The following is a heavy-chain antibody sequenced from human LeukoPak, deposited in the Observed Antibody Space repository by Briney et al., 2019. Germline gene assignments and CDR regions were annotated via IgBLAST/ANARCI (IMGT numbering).Heavy chain of an antibody. D-gene: IGHD6-19*01. Sequence: GRSLRLSCAASGFTFSSYGMHWVRQAPGKGLEWVAVISYDGSNKYYADSVKGRFTISRDNSKNTLYLQMNSLRAEDTAVYYCAKDRQWLVWDAFDIWGQGTMVTVSS. V-gene: IGHV3-30*18. CDR3: AKDRQWLVWDAFDI. CDR1: GFTFSSYG. J-gene: IGHJ3*02. CDR2: ISYDGSNK.